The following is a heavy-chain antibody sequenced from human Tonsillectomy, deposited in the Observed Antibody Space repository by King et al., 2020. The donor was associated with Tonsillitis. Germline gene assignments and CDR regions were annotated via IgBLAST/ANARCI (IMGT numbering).Heavy chain of an antibody. J-gene: IGHJ4*02. CDR3: PTVNIAARPAGY. V-gene: IGHV3-15*01. CDR2: IKSNTDGGTT. CDR1: GFTFSNAW. Sequence: VQLVESGGGLVKPGGSLRLSCAASGFTFSNAWMSWVRQAPGKGLEWVGRIKSNTDGGTTDYAAPVKGSFTISRDDSKNTLYLQMNSLKTEHTAVYYCPTVNIAARPAGYWGQGTLVTVSS. D-gene: IGHD6-6*01.